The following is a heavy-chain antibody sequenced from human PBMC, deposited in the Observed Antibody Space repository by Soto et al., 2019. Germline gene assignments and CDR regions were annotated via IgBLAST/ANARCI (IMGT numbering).Heavy chain of an antibody. J-gene: IGHJ4*02. CDR3: ARVEGSSYYFRHDC. Sequence: TLSLTCTVSGGSISGGSYHWSWIRQHPGKGLEWIGNIYYSGSSYYNPSLKSRATISIDTSKDQFSLRLGSVTAADTAVYYCARVEGSSYYFRHDCWGRGTLVTVSS. D-gene: IGHD1-26*01. CDR2: IYYSGSS. CDR1: GGSISGGSYH. V-gene: IGHV4-31*03.